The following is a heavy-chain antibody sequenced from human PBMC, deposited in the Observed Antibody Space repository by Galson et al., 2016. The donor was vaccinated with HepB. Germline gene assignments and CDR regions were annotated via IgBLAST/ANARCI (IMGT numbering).Heavy chain of an antibody. CDR1: GYTSSSYR. CDR3: ARRRLEAVTPDRDH. J-gene: IGHJ4*02. V-gene: IGHV5-51*01. D-gene: IGHD2-15*01. Sequence: QSGAEVKKPGESLKISCTLSGYTSSSYRIAWVRQMPGKGLEWMGIIYVGDSETRYSPSFQGQVTISADKSINTAYLQWKSLKASDTAMYYCARRRLEAVTPDRDHWGQGTPVTVSS. CDR2: IYVGDSET.